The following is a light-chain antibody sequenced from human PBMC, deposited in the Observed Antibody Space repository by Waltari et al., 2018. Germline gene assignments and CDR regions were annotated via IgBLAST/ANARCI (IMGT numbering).Light chain of an antibody. CDR1: RSNLGTNV. CDR3: SAWDDSLNGHMI. J-gene: IGLJ2*01. V-gene: IGLV1-44*01. CDR2: SNN. Sequence: QSLLTQPPSVSGTSGQSVTISCSGSRSNLGTNVVSWYPQLPGTAPKLLIHSNNNRPYGLPDRCSCSNSGTSASLAISGLQSEDEGDYYCSAWDDSLNGHMIFGGGTKLIVL.